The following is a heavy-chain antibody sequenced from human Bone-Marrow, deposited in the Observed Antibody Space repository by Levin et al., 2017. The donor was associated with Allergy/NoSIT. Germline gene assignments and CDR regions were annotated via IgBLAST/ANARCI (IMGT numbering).Heavy chain of an antibody. CDR3: AKDGALVVVGGSDY. Sequence: PGGSLRLSCAASGFTFSNYAMSWVRQAPGEGLEWVSIISGSGGTTHYADSVKGRFTISRDNSNNTLYLQMNSLRADDTAVYYCAKDGALVVVGGSDYWGQGTLVTVSS. V-gene: IGHV3-23*01. CDR1: GFTFSNYA. D-gene: IGHD2-15*01. CDR2: ISGSGGTT. J-gene: IGHJ4*02.